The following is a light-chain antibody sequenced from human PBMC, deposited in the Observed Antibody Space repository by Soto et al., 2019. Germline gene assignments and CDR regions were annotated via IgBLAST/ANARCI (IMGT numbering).Light chain of an antibody. CDR3: QQYDKWPRT. Sequence: IVRTQSHGTLSVSPGERAPLSCRASQSVSSNLAWYQQKPGQAPRLLMYGASTRATGIPARFSGSGSGTEFTLTISSLQSEDVAVYCCQQYDKWPRTFGQGTKVDIK. V-gene: IGKV3-15*01. CDR1: QSVSSN. J-gene: IGKJ1*01. CDR2: GAS.